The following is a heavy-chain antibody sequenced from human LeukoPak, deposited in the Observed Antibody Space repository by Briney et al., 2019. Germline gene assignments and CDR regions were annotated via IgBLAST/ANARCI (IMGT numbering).Heavy chain of an antibody. Sequence: GSLRLSCAASGFTFRSYWMHWVRQPPGKGLEWIGEIYHSGNTNYNPSLKSRVTISVDKSKNQFSLKLSSVTAADTAVYYCASLDYGDYSGYWGQGTLVTVSS. CDR2: IYHSGNT. CDR3: ASLDYGDYSGY. CDR1: GFTFRSYW. D-gene: IGHD4-17*01. J-gene: IGHJ4*02. V-gene: IGHV4-4*02.